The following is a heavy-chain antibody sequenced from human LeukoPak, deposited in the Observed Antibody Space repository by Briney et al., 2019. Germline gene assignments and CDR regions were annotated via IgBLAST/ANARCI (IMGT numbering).Heavy chain of an antibody. CDR3: ASSNSGSYLGAFDI. CDR2: IYYSGST. Sequence: PSETLSLTCTVSGGSISSGDYYWSWIRQPPGKGLEWIGHIYYSGSTYYNPSLKSRVTISVDTSKNQFSLKLSSVTAADTAVYYCASSNSGSYLGAFDIWGQGTMVTVSS. J-gene: IGHJ3*02. V-gene: IGHV4-30-4*01. D-gene: IGHD1-26*01. CDR1: GGSISSGDYY.